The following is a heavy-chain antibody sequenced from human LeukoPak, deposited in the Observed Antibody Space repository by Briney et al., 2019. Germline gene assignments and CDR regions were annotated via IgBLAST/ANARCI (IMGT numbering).Heavy chain of an antibody. J-gene: IGHJ6*03. CDR2: ISSSSSYI. Sequence: GGSLRFSCAASGFTFSSYSMNWVRQAPGKGLEWVSSISSSSSYIYYADSVKGRFTISRDNAKNSLYLQMNSLRAEDTAVYYCARRSWYGDYYYMDVWGKGTTVTVSS. CDR1: GFTFSSYS. D-gene: IGHD6-13*01. V-gene: IGHV3-21*01. CDR3: ARRSWYGDYYYMDV.